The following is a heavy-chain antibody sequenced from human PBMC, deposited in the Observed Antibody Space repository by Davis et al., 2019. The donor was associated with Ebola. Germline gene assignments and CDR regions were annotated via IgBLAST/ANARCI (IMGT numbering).Heavy chain of an antibody. J-gene: IGHJ5*02. Sequence: SLKISCATSGLTCHDYAMPWFRQAPGKGLEWVSGITLYSGTTAYADSVKGRFTISRDNAKDSLYLQMNSLRTEDTAFYYCAKDFYGSGSYIDAWGQGTLVAVSS. CDR1: GLTCHDYA. CDR2: ITLYSGTT. CDR3: AKDFYGSGSYIDA. D-gene: IGHD3-10*01. V-gene: IGHV3-9*01.